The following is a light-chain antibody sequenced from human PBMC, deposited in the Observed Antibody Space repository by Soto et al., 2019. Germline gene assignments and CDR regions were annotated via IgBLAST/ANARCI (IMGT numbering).Light chain of an antibody. J-gene: IGKJ2*01. CDR3: QQYSSSPYN. CDR2: GAS. V-gene: IGKV3-20*01. CDR1: QTISSTY. Sequence: EVVLTQSPGTLSLSPGERATLSCRASQTISSTYLAWYQHKPGQAPRLLIYGASSRATGIPDGFSGSGSGTDFTLTISRLEPEDFAVYYCQQYSSSPYNFGQGTKLEIK.